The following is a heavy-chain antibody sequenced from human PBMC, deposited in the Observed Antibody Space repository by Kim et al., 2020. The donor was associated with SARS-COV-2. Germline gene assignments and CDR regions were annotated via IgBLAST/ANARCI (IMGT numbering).Heavy chain of an antibody. V-gene: IGHV1-18*04. Sequence: ASVKVSCKASGYTFTSYGISWVRQPPGQGLEWMGWISAYNGNTNYAQKLQGRVTMTTDTSTSTAYMELRSLRSDDTAVYYCARDRIVPAAISWGYYYYGMDVWGQGTTVTVSS. D-gene: IGHD2-2*01. CDR3: ARDRIVPAAISWGYYYYGMDV. CDR2: ISAYNGNT. CDR1: GYTFTSYG. J-gene: IGHJ6*02.